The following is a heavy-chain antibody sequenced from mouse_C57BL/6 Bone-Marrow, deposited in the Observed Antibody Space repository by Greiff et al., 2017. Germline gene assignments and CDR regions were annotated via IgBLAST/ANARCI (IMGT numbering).Heavy chain of an antibody. V-gene: IGHV14-4*01. D-gene: IGHD2-1*01. CDR3: TTRIYYGNPHWYFDV. CDR2: IDPENGDT. J-gene: IGHJ1*03. Sequence: EVQLQQSGAELVRPGASVKLSCTASGFNIKDDYMHWVKQRPEQGLEWIGWIDPENGDTEYASKFQGKATITADTSSNTAYLQLSSLTSEDTAVYYCTTRIYYGNPHWYFDVWGTGTTVTVSS. CDR1: GFNIKDDY.